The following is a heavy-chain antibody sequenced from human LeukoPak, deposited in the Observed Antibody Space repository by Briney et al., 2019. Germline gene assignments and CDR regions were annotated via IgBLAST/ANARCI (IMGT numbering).Heavy chain of an antibody. CDR2: INPSGGST. CDR3: AALAVAGPFDY. V-gene: IGHV1-46*01. D-gene: IGHD6-19*01. J-gene: IGHJ4*02. CDR1: GYTFTSYY. Sequence: ASVKVSFKASGYTFTSYYMHWVRQAPGQGREWMGIINPSGGSTSYAQKFQGRVTMTRDTSTSTVYMELSSLRSEDTAVYYCAALAVAGPFDYWGQGTLVTVSS.